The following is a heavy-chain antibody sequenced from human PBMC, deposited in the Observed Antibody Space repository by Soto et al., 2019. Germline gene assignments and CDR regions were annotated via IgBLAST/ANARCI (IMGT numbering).Heavy chain of an antibody. V-gene: IGHV4-61*01. CDR3: ARATGFSDFWSAYSSGYYAMDV. D-gene: IGHD3-3*01. J-gene: IGHJ6*02. Sequence: SETLSLTCTVSGGSVTSDSHYWSWIRQSPGKGLEWIGYMYYSGNTIYNPSLRSRVTISVDTSKNQFSLKLNSMTAADTAVYYCARATGFSDFWSAYSSGYYAMDVWGQGTTVTVSS. CDR1: GGSVTSDSHY. CDR2: MYYSGNT.